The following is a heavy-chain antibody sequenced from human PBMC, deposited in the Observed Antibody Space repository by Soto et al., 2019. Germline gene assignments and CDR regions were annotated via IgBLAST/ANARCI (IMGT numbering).Heavy chain of an antibody. CDR2: TKDKGNSYTT. V-gene: IGHV3-72*01. CDR1: GFTFSDRY. Sequence: HPGGSLRLSCAASGFTFSDRYMDWVRQAPGKGLEWVGRTKDKGNSYTTEYAASVRGRFTISRDDSRNSVYLQMNSLKTDDTAVYYCTIEGAYPGPDLDYWGQGTLVTVSS. CDR3: TIEGAYPGPDLDY. D-gene: IGHD3-16*01. J-gene: IGHJ4*02.